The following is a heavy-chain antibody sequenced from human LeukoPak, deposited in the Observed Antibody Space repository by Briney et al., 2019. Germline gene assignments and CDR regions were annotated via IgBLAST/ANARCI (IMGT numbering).Heavy chain of an antibody. Sequence: PGGSLRLPFAAPGFTFSSQAMHWVPQARGKGLEYVSAIINNGSSTYYANSVKGRFTISRDNSKNTLYLQMGSLRAEDMAVYYCARGRSRYYFDYWGQGTLVTVSS. CDR1: GFTFSSQA. CDR2: IINNGSST. J-gene: IGHJ4*02. D-gene: IGHD3-10*01. CDR3: ARGRSRYYFDY. V-gene: IGHV3-64*01.